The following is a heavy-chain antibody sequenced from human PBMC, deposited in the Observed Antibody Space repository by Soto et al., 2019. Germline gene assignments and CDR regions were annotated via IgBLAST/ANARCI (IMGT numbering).Heavy chain of an antibody. J-gene: IGHJ4*02. CDR3: ARGEWLFNWIAKYYFDY. CDR2: IIPIFGTA. Sequence: SVKVSCKASGGTFSSYAISWTRQAPGQGLEWMGGIIPIFGTANYAQKFQGRVTITADESTSTAYMELSSLRSEDTAVYYCARGEWLFNWIAKYYFDYWGQGTLVTVSS. V-gene: IGHV1-69*13. D-gene: IGHD1-20*01. CDR1: GGTFSSYA.